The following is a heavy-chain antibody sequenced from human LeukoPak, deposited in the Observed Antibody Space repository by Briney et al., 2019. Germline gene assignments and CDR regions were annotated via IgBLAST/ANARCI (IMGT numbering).Heavy chain of an antibody. CDR2: IYPGDSDT. V-gene: IGHV5-51*01. CDR1: GYSFTSYW. D-gene: IGHD2-2*01. Sequence: GESLKISCKGSGYSFTSYWIGWVRQMPGKGLEWMGIIYPGDSDTRYSPSFQGQVTISADKSISTAYLQWSSLKASDTAMYYCARAYCSSTSCQDDAFDIWGQGTMATVSS. J-gene: IGHJ3*02. CDR3: ARAYCSSTSCQDDAFDI.